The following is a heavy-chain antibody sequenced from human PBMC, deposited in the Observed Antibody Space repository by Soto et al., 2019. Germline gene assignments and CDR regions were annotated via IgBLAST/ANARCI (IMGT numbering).Heavy chain of an antibody. CDR2: TYYRSKWYN. CDR1: GDSVSSNSAA. D-gene: IGHD1-7*01. J-gene: IGHJ6*02. V-gene: IGHV6-1*01. CDR3: ARAGELQLRQRGYYYHGMDV. Sequence: LTCAISGDSVSSNSAAWNWIRQSPSRGLEWLGRTYYRSKWYNDYAVSVKSRITINPDTSKNQFSLQLNSVTPEDTAVYYCARAGELQLRQRGYYYHGMDVWGQETTVTV.